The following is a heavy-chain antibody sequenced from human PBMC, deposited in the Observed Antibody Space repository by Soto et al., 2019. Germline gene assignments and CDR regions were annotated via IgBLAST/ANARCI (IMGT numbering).Heavy chain of an antibody. J-gene: IGHJ6*02. Sequence: GGSLRLSCAASGFTFSSYWMSWVRQAPGKGLEWVANIKHDGSEKYYVDSVKGRFTISRDNAKNSLYLQMSGLRAEDAAVYYCAKGPTVFGAVISFDYYYGMYVWGQGTPVTVSS. D-gene: IGHD3-3*01. CDR3: AKGPTVFGAVISFDYYYGMYV. CDR1: GFTFSSYW. V-gene: IGHV3-7*03. CDR2: IKHDGSEK.